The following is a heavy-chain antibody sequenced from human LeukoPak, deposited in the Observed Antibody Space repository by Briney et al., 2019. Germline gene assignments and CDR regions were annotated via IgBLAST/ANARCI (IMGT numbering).Heavy chain of an antibody. CDR2: INPNSGDT. CDR3: TRRGTPGAFDI. Sequence: ASVKVSCKASGYTLTGYYMHWVRQAPQQGLEWMGWINPNSGDTNYAQKFQDRVTMTSDTSINTAYMELRGLRYDDTAMYYCTRRGTPGAFDIWGQGTMVTVSS. V-gene: IGHV1-2*02. J-gene: IGHJ3*02. D-gene: IGHD3-16*01. CDR1: GYTLTGYY.